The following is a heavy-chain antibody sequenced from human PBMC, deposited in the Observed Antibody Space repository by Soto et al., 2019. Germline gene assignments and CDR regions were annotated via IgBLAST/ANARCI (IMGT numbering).Heavy chain of an antibody. CDR1: GFTFSSYS. D-gene: IGHD3-10*01. V-gene: IGHV3-21*01. CDR2: ISSSSSYI. Sequence: PGGSLRLSCAASGFTFSSYSMNWVRQAPGKGLEWVSSISSSSSYIYYADSVKGRFTISRDNAKNSLYLQMNSLRAEDTAVYYCASDTYYYGSGRYWLWGQGTLVPVSA. CDR3: ASDTYYYGSGRYWL. J-gene: IGHJ4*02.